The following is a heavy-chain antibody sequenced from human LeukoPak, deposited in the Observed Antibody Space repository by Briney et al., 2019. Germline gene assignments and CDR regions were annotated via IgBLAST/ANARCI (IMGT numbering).Heavy chain of an antibody. J-gene: IGHJ4*02. CDR3: AKSGGAGTNYLDY. CDR1: GFTFDDYA. V-gene: IGHV3-9*01. Sequence: GGSLRLSCSASGFTFDDYAMHWVRQAPGKGLEWVSGISWNSGSIGYADSVKGRFTISRDNAKNSLYLQMNSLRAEDTALYYCAKSGGAGTNYLDYWGQGTLVTVFS. CDR2: ISWNSGSI. D-gene: IGHD6-13*01.